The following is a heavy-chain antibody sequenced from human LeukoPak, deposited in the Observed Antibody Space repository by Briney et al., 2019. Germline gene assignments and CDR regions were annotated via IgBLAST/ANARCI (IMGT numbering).Heavy chain of an antibody. V-gene: IGHV3-66*01. D-gene: IGHD6-19*01. Sequence: PGGSLRLSCAASGFTVSGNYMSWVRQAPGKGLDWVSVIYSGDNTNYADSVKGRFTISRDYSKNTPYLQMSSLRAEDTAAYYCATGNQWLAFDYWGQGTLVTVSS. CDR3: ATGNQWLAFDY. CDR2: IYSGDNT. J-gene: IGHJ4*02. CDR1: GFTVSGNY.